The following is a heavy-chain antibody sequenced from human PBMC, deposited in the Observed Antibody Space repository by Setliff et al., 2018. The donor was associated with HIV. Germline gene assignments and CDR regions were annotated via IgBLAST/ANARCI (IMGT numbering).Heavy chain of an antibody. CDR3: ARGPLDSSGYRSDAFDI. V-gene: IGHV4-39*07. CDR2: VYYNGLT. CDR1: GDSLNSGTYY. D-gene: IGHD3-22*01. J-gene: IGHJ3*02. Sequence: SETLSLTCTVSGDSLNSGTYYWGWVRQPPGRGLEWIGNVYYNGLTYYDPSLKSRVTISVDTSKNQFSLKLSSVTAADTAVYYCARGPLDSSGYRSDAFDIWGQGTMVTVS.